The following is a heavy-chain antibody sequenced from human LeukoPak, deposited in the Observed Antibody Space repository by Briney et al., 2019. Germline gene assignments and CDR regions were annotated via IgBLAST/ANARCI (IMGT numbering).Heavy chain of an antibody. D-gene: IGHD4-23*01. V-gene: IGHV3-33*01. CDR1: GLSFSSHG. J-gene: IGHJ4*02. CDR2: IWYDGRDQ. Sequence: PGGSLRLSCVASGLSFSSHGMHWVRQAPGKGLEWVAGIWYDGRDQYYIDSVRGRFTVSRDNSKDTLYPEMNSLRAEDTAVYYCARYYGGVSFDYWGQGDQVTVSA. CDR3: ARYYGGVSFDY.